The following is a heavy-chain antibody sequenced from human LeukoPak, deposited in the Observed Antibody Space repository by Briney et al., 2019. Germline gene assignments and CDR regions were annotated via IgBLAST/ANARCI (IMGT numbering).Heavy chain of an antibody. V-gene: IGHV1-2*06. J-gene: IGHJ6*02. CDR2: INPNSGGT. D-gene: IGHD6-13*01. Sequence: GASVKVSCKASGYTFTGYYMHWVRQAPGQGLEWMGRINPNSGGTNYAQKFQGRVTMTRDTSISTAYIELSRLRSDDTAVYYCARDQGDSSSWSPEGYYYGMDVWGQGTTVTVSS. CDR3: ARDQGDSSSWSPEGYYYGMDV. CDR1: GYTFTGYY.